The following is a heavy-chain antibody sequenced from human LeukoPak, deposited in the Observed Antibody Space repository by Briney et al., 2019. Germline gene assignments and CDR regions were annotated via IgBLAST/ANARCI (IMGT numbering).Heavy chain of an antibody. D-gene: IGHD1-20*01. V-gene: IGHV3-21*01. CDR3: ARGYYWNPSFGY. CDR2: ISSVSNYI. Sequence: GGSLRLSCAASGFTFSSYSMNWVRQAPGKGLEWVSSISSVSNYIYYADSVKGRFTISRDNAKNSLYLQMNSLRAEDTAVYYCARGYYWNPSFGYWGQGTLVTVSS. CDR1: GFTFSSYS. J-gene: IGHJ4*02.